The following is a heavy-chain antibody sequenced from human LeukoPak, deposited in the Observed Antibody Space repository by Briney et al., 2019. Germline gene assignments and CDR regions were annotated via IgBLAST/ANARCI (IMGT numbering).Heavy chain of an antibody. CDR1: GFTFSSYG. D-gene: IGHD4-23*01. J-gene: IGHJ4*02. CDR2: ISYDGSNK. V-gene: IGHV3-30*18. Sequence: GGSLRLSCAASGFTFSSYGMHWVRQAPGKGLEWVAVISYDGSNKYYADSVKGRFTISRDNSKNTLYLQMNSLRAEDTAVYYCAKDGVAVVTQYFDYWGQGTLVTVSS. CDR3: AKDGVAVVTQYFDY.